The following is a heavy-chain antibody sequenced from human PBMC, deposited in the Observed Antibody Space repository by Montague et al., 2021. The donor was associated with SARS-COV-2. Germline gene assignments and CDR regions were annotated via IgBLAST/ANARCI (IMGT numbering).Heavy chain of an antibody. CDR1: GDSISTSTW. CDR2: IFHSGTI. Sequence: SETLSLTCRVSGDSISTSTWWTWVRQTPGKGLEWIEEIFHSGTINYNPSLKSRVSISVDKSNNQFSLRLSSLIAADTAVYYCATLSRRTAAGTRDYFGLDVWGQGTTVVVSS. D-gene: IGHD6-13*01. CDR3: ATLSRRTAAGTRDYFGLDV. J-gene: IGHJ6*02. V-gene: IGHV4-4*02.